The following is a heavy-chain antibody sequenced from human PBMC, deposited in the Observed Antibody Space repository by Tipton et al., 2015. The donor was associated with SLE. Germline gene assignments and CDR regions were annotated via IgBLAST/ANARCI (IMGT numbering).Heavy chain of an antibody. CDR2: ISSSSYI. CDR1: GFTFSSYS. V-gene: IGHV3-21*01. CDR3: ARALGITGSYYYYTDV. Sequence: SLRLSCAAFGFTFSSYSMNWVRQAPGKGLEWVSSISSSSYIYYADSMKGRFTISRDNAKNSLYLQMKSLRVEDTAVYYCARALGITGSYYYYTDVWGKGTTVTVSS. D-gene: IGHD1-14*01. J-gene: IGHJ6*03.